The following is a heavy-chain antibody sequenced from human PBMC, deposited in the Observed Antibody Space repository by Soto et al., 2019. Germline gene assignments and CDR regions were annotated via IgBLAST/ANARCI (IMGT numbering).Heavy chain of an antibody. Sequence: ASVKVSCKASGYTFTSYAMHWVRQAPGQRLEWMGWINAGNGNTKYSQKFQGRVTITRDTSASTAYMELSSLRSEDTAVYYCAKSATVPAVIAYWGKGALVTVSS. CDR2: INAGNGNT. CDR3: AKSATVPAVIAY. D-gene: IGHD2-2*02. J-gene: IGHJ4*02. CDR1: GYTFTSYA. V-gene: IGHV1-3*01.